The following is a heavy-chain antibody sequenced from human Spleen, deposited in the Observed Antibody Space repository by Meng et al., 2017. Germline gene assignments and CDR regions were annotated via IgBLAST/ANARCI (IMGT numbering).Heavy chain of an antibody. CDR1: GGSISSSNW. V-gene: IGHV4-4*02. Sequence: SETLSLTCAVSGGSISSSNWWSWVRQPPGKGLEWIGEIYHSGSTNYNPSLKSRVTISVDTSKNQFSLKLSAVTAADTAVYYCATRPPFGAPYYYYVMDVWGQGTTVTVSS. CDR3: ATRPPFGAPYYYYVMDV. J-gene: IGHJ6*02. D-gene: IGHD3-16*01. CDR2: IYHSGST.